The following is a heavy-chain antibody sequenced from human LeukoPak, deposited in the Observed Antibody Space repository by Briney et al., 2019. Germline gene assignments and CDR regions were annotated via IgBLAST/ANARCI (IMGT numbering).Heavy chain of an antibody. CDR1: GGTFSSYA. V-gene: IGHV1-69*04. CDR2: IIPILGIA. CDR3: ARGAFGAPRASYYFDY. D-gene: IGHD3-16*01. Sequence: SVKVSCKASGGTFSSYAISWVRQAPGQGLEWMGRIIPILGIANYAQKFQGRVTITADKSTSTAYMELSSLRSEDTAVYYCARGAFGAPRASYYFDYWGQGTPVTVSS. J-gene: IGHJ4*02.